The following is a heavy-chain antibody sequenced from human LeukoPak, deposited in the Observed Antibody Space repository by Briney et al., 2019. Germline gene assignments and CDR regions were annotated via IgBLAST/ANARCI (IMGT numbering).Heavy chain of an antibody. CDR2: IYYSGST. CDR1: GGSISSGGYY. J-gene: IGHJ6*02. Sequence: PSETLSLTCTVSGGSISSGGYYWSWIRQHPGKGLEWIGYIYYSGSTYYNPSLKSRVTISVDTSKNQFSLKLSSVTAADTAVYCCARESSYYDFWSGYYPGGYYYGMDVWGQGTTVTVSS. D-gene: IGHD3-3*01. V-gene: IGHV4-31*03. CDR3: ARESSYYDFWSGYYPGGYYYGMDV.